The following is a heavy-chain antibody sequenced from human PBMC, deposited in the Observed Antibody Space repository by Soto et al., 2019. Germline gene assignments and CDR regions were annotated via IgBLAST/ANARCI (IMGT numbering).Heavy chain of an antibody. D-gene: IGHD4-17*01. CDR1: GGSISSSSYY. CDR3: ARGLRGPSYYFDY. Sequence: QLQLQESGPGLVKPSETLSLTCTVSGGSISSSSYYWGWIRQPPGKGLEWIGSIYYSGSTYYNPSLKSRVTISVDTSKNQFSLKLSSVTAADTAVYYCARGLRGPSYYFDYWGQGTLDTVSS. J-gene: IGHJ4*02. V-gene: IGHV4-39*01. CDR2: IYYSGST.